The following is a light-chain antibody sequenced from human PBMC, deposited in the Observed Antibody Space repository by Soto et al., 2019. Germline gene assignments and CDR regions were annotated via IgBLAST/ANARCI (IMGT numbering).Light chain of an antibody. CDR1: QSISSY. J-gene: IGKJ1*01. Sequence: DIQMTQSPSSLSASVGDRVTITCRASQSISSYLNWYQQKPGKAPKLLIYAASSLQSGVPSRYSGSGSGTDFPLTISNLQPEDFATYYCQQSYSTLRTFGQGTKVEIK. CDR2: AAS. CDR3: QQSYSTLRT. V-gene: IGKV1-39*01.